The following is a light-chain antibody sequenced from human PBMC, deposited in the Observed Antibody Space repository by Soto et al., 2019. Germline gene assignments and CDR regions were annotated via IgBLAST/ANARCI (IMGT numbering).Light chain of an antibody. CDR1: QSVSSN. J-gene: IGKJ3*01. CDR2: GAS. V-gene: IGKV3-15*01. CDR3: HQYGKWPPET. Sequence: EIVMTQSPATLSVSTGERATLSCRASQSVSSNLAWYQQKPGQAPRLLIYGASTRATGIPARFSGSGSGTEFTLTISSLQSEDFAVYYCHQYGKWPPETFGPGTKVIS.